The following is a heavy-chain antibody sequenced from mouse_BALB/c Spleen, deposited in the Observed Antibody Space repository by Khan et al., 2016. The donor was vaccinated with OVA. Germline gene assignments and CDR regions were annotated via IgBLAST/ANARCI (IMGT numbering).Heavy chain of an antibody. CDR1: GYSFTDYT. D-gene: IGHD1-1*01. CDR2: INPYNVGT. V-gene: IGHV1-18*01. CDR3: SRWGYGGLAY. Sequence: VQLKESGPELVKPGASVKISCKASGYSFTDYTMNWVKQSHGKNLEWIGLINPYNVGTNYNQKFKGKATLTVDKSSSTAHMELLSLTSEDSAVYYCSRWGYGGLAYWGQGTLVTVSA. J-gene: IGHJ3*01.